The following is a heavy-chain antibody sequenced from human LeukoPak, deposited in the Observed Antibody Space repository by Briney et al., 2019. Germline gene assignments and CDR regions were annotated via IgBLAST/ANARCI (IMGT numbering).Heavy chain of an antibody. Sequence: SVKVSCKASGGTFSSYAISWVRQAPGQGLEWMGRIIPILGIANYAQKFQGRVTITADKSTSTAYMELSSLRSEDTAVYYCARGDRRDGYNLDYWGQGTLVTVSS. CDR2: IIPILGIA. J-gene: IGHJ4*02. CDR1: GGTFSSYA. D-gene: IGHD5-24*01. CDR3: ARGDRRDGYNLDY. V-gene: IGHV1-69*04.